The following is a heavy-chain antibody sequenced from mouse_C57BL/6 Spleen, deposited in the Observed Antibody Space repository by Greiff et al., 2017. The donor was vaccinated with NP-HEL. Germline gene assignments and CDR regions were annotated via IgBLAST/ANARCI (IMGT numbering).Heavy chain of an antibody. CDR3: TDYYGSSPTFDY. CDR1: GFTFSNYW. D-gene: IGHD1-1*01. CDR2: IRLKSDNYAT. J-gene: IGHJ2*01. Sequence: EVKLMESGGGLVQPGGSMKLSCVASGFTFSNYWMNWVRQSPEKGLEWVAQIRLKSDNYATHYAESVKGRYTISRDDSKSSVYLQMNNLRAEDTGIYYCTDYYGSSPTFDYWGQGTTLTVSS. V-gene: IGHV6-3*01.